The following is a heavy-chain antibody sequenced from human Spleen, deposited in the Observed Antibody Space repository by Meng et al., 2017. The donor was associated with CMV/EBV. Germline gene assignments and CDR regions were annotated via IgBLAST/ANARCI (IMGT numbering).Heavy chain of an antibody. CDR3: ARWVSGGGSCYCMDV. D-gene: IGHD2-15*01. CDR1: GYTFTNYG. V-gene: IGHV1-18*01. J-gene: IGHJ6*02. CDR2: ISGYTGDT. Sequence: ASVKVSCKASGYTFTNYGVSWVRQAPGQGLEWMGWISGYTGDTAYVQKLQGRVTMTTDTSTSTAYMELRSLRSDDAAVYYCARWVSGGGSCYCMDVWGQGTTVTVSS.